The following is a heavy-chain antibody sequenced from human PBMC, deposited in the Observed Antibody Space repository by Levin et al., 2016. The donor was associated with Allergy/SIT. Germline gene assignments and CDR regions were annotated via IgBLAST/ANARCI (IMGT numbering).Heavy chain of an antibody. D-gene: IGHD6-13*01. Sequence: WVRQAPGQGLEWMGWISAYNGNTNYAQKLQGRVTMTTDTSTSTAYMELRSLRSDDTAVYYCARSPSEAAAVYYYYGMDVWGQGTTVTVSS. CDR2: ISAYNGNT. V-gene: IGHV1-18*01. J-gene: IGHJ6*02. CDR3: ARSPSEAAAVYYYYGMDV.